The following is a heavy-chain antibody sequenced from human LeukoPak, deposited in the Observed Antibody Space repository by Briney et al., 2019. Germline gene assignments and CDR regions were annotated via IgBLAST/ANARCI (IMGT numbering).Heavy chain of an antibody. CDR2: ISWGSGAI. Sequence: HPGGSLRLSCAAPGFSFHDFAMQWVRQTPGKGLEWVSGISWGSGAIGYVDSGKGRFTIARDNSKNTLYLQMNSLRAEDTAVYYCAKGLTMVRGVDDWGSLSTFDYWGQGTLVTVSS. CDR3: AKGLTMVRGVDDWGSLSTFDY. CDR1: GFSFHDFA. J-gene: IGHJ4*02. D-gene: IGHD3-10*01. V-gene: IGHV3-9*01.